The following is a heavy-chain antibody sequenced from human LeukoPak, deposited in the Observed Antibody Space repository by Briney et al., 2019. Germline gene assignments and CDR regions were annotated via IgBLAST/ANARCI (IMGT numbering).Heavy chain of an antibody. J-gene: IGHJ2*01. V-gene: IGHV4-61*03. CDR1: GGSVSSDASY. Sequence: SETLSLTCSVSGGSVSSDASYWSWMRQPPGKGLEWIGYSYYSGSTNYNPSLKSRVTMSVDTSKNHFSLKLSSVTAADTAVYYCARQSRYRGSKQYFDLWGRGTLVTVSS. D-gene: IGHD1-26*01. CDR3: ARQSRYRGSKQYFDL. CDR2: SYYSGST.